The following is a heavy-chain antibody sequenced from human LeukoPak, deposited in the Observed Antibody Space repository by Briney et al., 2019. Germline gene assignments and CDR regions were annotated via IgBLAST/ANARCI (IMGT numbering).Heavy chain of an antibody. Sequence: SVKVSCKASGGTFSSYAISWVRQAPGQGLEWMGEIIPIFGTANYAQKFQGRVTITADESTSTAYMELSSLRSEDTAVYYCARVVTPRYCSTPICYWKGWFDPWGQGTLVTVSS. CDR3: ARVVTPRYCSTPICYWKGWFDP. CDR2: IIPIFGTA. D-gene: IGHD2-2*01. V-gene: IGHV1-69*01. CDR1: GGTFSSYA. J-gene: IGHJ5*02.